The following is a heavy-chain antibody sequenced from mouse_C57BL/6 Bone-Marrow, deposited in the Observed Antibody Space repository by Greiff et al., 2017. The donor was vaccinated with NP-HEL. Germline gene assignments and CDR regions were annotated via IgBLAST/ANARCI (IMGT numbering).Heavy chain of an antibody. V-gene: IGHV1-81*01. J-gene: IGHJ4*01. CDR2: IYPRSGNT. Sequence: VKLQQSGAELARPGASVKLSCKASGYTFTSYGISWVKQRTGQGLEWIGEIYPRSGNTYYNEKFKGKATLTADKSSSTAYMELRSLTSEDSAVYFCARDSSGWAYYAMDYWGQGTSVTVSS. CDR1: GYTFTSYG. CDR3: ARDSSGWAYYAMDY. D-gene: IGHD3-2*02.